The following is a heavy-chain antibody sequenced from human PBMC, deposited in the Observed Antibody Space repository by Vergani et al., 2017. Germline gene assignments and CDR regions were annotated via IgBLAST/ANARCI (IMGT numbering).Heavy chain of an antibody. CDR2: IDHTGRP. V-gene: IGHV4-34*01. CDR1: GGSFTSYH. CDR3: ARVNTETNGHLYYYYYMDV. D-gene: IGHD4-11*01. J-gene: IGHJ6*03. Sequence: QVQLQQWGGGLLKPSETLSLTCVVNGGSFTSYHWTWIRQSPGEGLEWVGDIDHTGRPDYNPSLKSRLTMSVDKSRNQLSLTLNSVTATDKAVYFCARVNTETNGHLYYYYYMDVWGQGTAVTVS.